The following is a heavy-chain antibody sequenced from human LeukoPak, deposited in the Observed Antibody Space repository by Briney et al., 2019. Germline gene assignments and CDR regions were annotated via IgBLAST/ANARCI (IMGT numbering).Heavy chain of an antibody. CDR2: IYHSGST. V-gene: IGHV4-4*02. CDR1: GGSISSDNW. CDR3: AREGPAAMGAFDI. D-gene: IGHD2-2*01. Sequence: SETLSLTCAVSGGSISSDNWWSWVRQPPGKGLEWIGEIYHSGSTNYNPSLKTRVSISVDKSKNQFSLNLSSVTAADTAVYYCAREGPAAMGAFDIWGQGTMVTVSS. J-gene: IGHJ3*02.